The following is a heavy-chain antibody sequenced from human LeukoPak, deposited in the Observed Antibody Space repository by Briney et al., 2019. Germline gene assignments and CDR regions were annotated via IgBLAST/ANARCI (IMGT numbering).Heavy chain of an antibody. CDR3: AKDLTPPTVTTPFDY. CDR1: GFTVSSNY. CDR2: IYSDGTT. D-gene: IGHD4-17*01. J-gene: IGHJ4*02. Sequence: PGGSLRLSCAASGFTVSSNYMSWVRQAPGKGLEWVSVIYSDGTTYCADSVRGRFTISRDNSKNTVYLQMNSLRGEDAAVYYCAKDLTPPTVTTPFDYWGQGTLVTVSS. V-gene: IGHV3-66*01.